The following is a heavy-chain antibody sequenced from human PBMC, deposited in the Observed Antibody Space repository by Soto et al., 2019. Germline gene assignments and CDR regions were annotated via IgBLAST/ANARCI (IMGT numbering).Heavy chain of an antibody. Sequence: EVQLVESGGGLVQPGGSLRLSCAASGFTVSSNYMSWVRQAPGKGLEWVSVICSGGSTYYADSVKGRFTISRDNSKNTLYLQMNSLRAEDTAVYYCARHETEYYDFWSGSNYFDYWGQGTLVTVSS. CDR1: GFTVSSNY. D-gene: IGHD3-3*01. J-gene: IGHJ4*02. V-gene: IGHV3-66*04. CDR3: ARHETEYYDFWSGSNYFDY. CDR2: ICSGGST.